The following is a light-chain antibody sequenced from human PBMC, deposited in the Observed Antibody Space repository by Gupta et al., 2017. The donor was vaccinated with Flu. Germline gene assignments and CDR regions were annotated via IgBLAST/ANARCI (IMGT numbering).Light chain of an antibody. CDR2: CSN. CDR1: SSNIGSNA. J-gene: IGLJ1*01. Sequence: QSVLAQPPSASGTPGQRVTISCSGSSSNIGSNAVNWYQQVPGTSPQLLIFCSNQRPSAVPARFACATSCASASTVIRALQSEDEADDYYSTSDDSLNGHWVFGTGTKLTVL. CDR3: STSDDSLNGHWV. V-gene: IGLV1-44*01.